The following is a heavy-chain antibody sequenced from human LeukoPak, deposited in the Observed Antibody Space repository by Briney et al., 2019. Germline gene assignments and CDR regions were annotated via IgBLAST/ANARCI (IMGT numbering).Heavy chain of an antibody. CDR2: TRNKANSYTT. CDR1: EFTFSDHY. J-gene: IGHJ4*02. CDR3: ARWDSAVTGYY. V-gene: IGHV3-72*01. Sequence: GGSLRLSCAATEFTFSDHYMDWVRQASGKGLEWIGRTRNKANSYTTEYAASVKGRFTISRDDSKNSLYLQMNSLKTEDTAVYYCARWDSAVTGYYWGQGTLVTVSS. D-gene: IGHD3-9*01.